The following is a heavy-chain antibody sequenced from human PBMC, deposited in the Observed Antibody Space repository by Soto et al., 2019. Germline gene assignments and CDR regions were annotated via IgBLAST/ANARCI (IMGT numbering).Heavy chain of an antibody. CDR1: GGSISSSSYY. V-gene: IGHV4-39*01. CDR2: IYYSGST. D-gene: IGHD3-22*01. CDR3: ASGVTMIVVGNAFDI. J-gene: IGHJ3*02. Sequence: SETLSLTCTVSGGSISSSSYYWGWIRQPPGKGLEWIGSIYYSGSTYYNPSLKSRVTISVDTSKNQFSLKLSSVTAADTAVYYCASGVTMIVVGNAFDIWGQGTMVTVS.